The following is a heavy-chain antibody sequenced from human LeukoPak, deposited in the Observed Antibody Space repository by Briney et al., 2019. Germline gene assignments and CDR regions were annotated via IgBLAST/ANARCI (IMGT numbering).Heavy chain of an antibody. J-gene: IGHJ4*02. CDR1: GYTFTSYY. D-gene: IGHD2-15*01. CDR3: ARESGGRPFDY. Sequence: ASVKVSCKASGYTFTSYYMHWVRQAPGQGLEWMGIINPSGGSTTYAQKFQGGVTMTRDTSTTTVYMELSSLRSEDTAVYYCARESGGRPFDYWGQGTLVTVSS. V-gene: IGHV1-46*01. CDR2: INPSGGST.